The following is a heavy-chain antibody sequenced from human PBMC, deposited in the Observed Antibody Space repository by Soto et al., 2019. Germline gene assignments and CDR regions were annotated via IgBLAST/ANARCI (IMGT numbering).Heavy chain of an antibody. Sequence: PSETLSLTCTVSGGSISSSSYYWGWIRQPPGKGLEWIGSIYYSRGTNYNPSLRSRVTVSLDKSKNQLSLILYSVTAADTGVYYCARYSAASGTYYFDYWGQGTLVTVSS. J-gene: IGHJ4*01. D-gene: IGHD6-13*01. CDR2: IYYSRGT. CDR3: ARYSAASGTYYFDY. CDR1: GGSISSSSYY. V-gene: IGHV4-39*07.